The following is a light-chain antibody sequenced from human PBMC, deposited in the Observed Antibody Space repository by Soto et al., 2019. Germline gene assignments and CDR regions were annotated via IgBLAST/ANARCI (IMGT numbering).Light chain of an antibody. CDR2: AAS. CDR3: QQYYSYPLT. V-gene: IGKV1-8*01. Sequence: AIRMTQSPSSRSASTGDRVTITCRARQGISSYLAWYQQKPGKAPKLLIYAASTLQSGVPSRFSGSGSGTDFTLTISCLQSEDFATYYCQQYYSYPLTFGGGTKVEIK. CDR1: QGISSY. J-gene: IGKJ4*01.